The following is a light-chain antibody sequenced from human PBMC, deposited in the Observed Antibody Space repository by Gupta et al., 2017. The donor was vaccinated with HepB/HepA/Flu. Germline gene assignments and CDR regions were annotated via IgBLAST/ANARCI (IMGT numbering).Light chain of an antibody. CDR2: RNN. V-gene: IGLV1-47*01. CDR3: AAWDDSRSGWV. J-gene: IGLJ3*02. Sequence: QPVLTQPPSASGTPGQRVTISCSGSSSNIGSNYVYWYQQLPGTAPKLLIYRNNQRPSGVPDRFSGSKSGTSASLAISGLLAEDEADYYCAAWDDSRSGWVFGGGTKLTVL. CDR1: SSNIGSNY.